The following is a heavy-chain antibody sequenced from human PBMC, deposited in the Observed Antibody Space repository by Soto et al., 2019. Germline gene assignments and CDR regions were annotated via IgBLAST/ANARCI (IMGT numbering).Heavy chain of an antibody. CDR1: GDSISSNTNY. D-gene: IGHD4-17*01. CDR3: ASGLLRWSTSWDFDF. CDR2: ISYSGTT. V-gene: IGHV4-30-4*01. J-gene: IGHJ4*02. Sequence: PSETLSLTCTVSGDSISSNTNYWSWIRQPPGEGLEWGGFISYSGTTSYSPSLKSRVAISLDTSKNQFSLKLSSVTAAGTAVYYCASGLLRWSTSWDFDFRGQRTL.